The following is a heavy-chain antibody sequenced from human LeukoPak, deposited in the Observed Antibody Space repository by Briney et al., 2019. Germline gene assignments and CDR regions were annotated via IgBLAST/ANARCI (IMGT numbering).Heavy chain of an antibody. D-gene: IGHD1-1*01. CDR1: GFTFTDYY. V-gene: IGHV4-39*01. CDR2: IYSSEST. Sequence: GSLRLSCAASGFTFTDYYMSWYRQAPGKGLEWLASIYSSESTHSNPSLKSRVSISIDTSKNQFSLKLYSVTASDAAIYYCARHLSGTTMAHYFDFWGQGTLVTVSS. CDR3: ARHLSGTTMAHYFDF. J-gene: IGHJ4*02.